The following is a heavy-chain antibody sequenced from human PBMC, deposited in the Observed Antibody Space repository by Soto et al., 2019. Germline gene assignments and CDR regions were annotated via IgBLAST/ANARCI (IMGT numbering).Heavy chain of an antibody. D-gene: IGHD3-3*01. Sequence: QVQLVQSGAEVKKPGASVKVSCKASGYTFTSYYMHWVRQAPGQGLEWMGIINPSGGSTSYAQKFQGRVTMTRETSTSTVYMELSSLRSEDTAVYYCATYDFWSEAFDIWGQGTMVTVSS. CDR3: ATYDFWSEAFDI. V-gene: IGHV1-46*03. J-gene: IGHJ3*02. CDR2: INPSGGST. CDR1: GYTFTSYY.